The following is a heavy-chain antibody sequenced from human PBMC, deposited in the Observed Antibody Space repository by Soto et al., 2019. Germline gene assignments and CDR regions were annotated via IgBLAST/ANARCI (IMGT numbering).Heavy chain of an antibody. J-gene: IGHJ4*02. V-gene: IGHV4-39*01. CDR2: IYYSGTT. CDR3: ARHRGYYEILTGYYTELNFDY. CDR1: GGCMSSSSYY. Sequence: ETLSVTSNVSGGCMSSSSYYWGWIRQPPGKGLEWIGSIYYSGTTYYNPSLKSRVTISVDTSKNQFSLKLSSVTAADTAVYYCARHRGYYEILTGYYTELNFDYWGQGTLVTVSS. D-gene: IGHD3-9*01.